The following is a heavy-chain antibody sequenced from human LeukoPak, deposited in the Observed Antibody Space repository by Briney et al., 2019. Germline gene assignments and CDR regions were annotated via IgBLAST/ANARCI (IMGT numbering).Heavy chain of an antibody. CDR1: GFIFNDYY. V-gene: IGHV3-11*01. CDR3: ARDLGSSTVTTAFDY. CDR2: ISRTGNTI. D-gene: IGHD4-17*01. J-gene: IGHJ4*02. Sequence: SGGSLRLSCTASGFIFNDYYMSWIRQTPGKGLEWLSYISRTGNTIYYGDSVKGRFTISRDNANNQLHLQMDNLRAEDTAVYFCARDLGSSTVTTAFDYWGQGTLVTVSS.